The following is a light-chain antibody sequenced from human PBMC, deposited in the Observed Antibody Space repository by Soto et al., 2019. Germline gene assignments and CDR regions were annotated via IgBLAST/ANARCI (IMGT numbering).Light chain of an antibody. CDR3: HQYGDSPL. CDR1: QSISSTH. V-gene: IGKV3-20*01. J-gene: IGKJ3*01. Sequence: ETVLTQSPGTLSLSPGERATLSCRASQSISSTHLAWYQQKSGQAPRLLIYGASSRATGIPDRFSGSGSGTDFTLTITRLEPEDFAVYYCHQYGDSPLFGPGTKVDIK. CDR2: GAS.